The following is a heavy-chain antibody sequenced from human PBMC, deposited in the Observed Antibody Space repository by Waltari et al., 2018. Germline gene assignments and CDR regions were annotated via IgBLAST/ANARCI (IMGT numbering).Heavy chain of an antibody. CDR3: VQGVRVSYYFDY. CDR1: GYSISSGYY. V-gene: IGHV3-23*01. D-gene: IGHD3-10*01. CDR2: ISGSGGST. Sequence: VQLQESGPGLVKPSETLSLTCAVSGYSISSGYYWGWIRQPPGKGLEWVSAISGSGGSTYYADALNGRFTTSRDNSKNTLYLQMNSLRAEDTAVYYCVQGVRVSYYFDYWGQGTLVTVSS. J-gene: IGHJ4*02.